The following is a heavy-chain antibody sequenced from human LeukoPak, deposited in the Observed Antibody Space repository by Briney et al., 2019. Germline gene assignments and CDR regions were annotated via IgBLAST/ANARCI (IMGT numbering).Heavy chain of an antibody. D-gene: IGHD3-9*01. CDR3: ARDRGRDFDWLPYNWFDP. J-gene: IGHJ5*02. CDR1: GFTFSSYA. CDR2: ISYDGSNK. Sequence: PGGSLRLSCAASGFTFSSYAMHWVRQAPGKGLEWAAVISYDGSNKYYAGSVKGRFTISRDNSKNTLYLQMNSLRAEDTAVYYCARDRGRDFDWLPYNWFDPWGQGTLVTVSS. V-gene: IGHV3-30-3*01.